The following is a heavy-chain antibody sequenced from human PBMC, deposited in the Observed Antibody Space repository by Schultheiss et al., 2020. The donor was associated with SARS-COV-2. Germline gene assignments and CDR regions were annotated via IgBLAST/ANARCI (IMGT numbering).Heavy chain of an antibody. CDR1: GGSISSYY. Sequence: SQNLSLTCTVSGGSISSYYWSWIRQPPGKGLEWIGYIYYNGSTKYNPSLNSRVTISQDTSKNQFSLKLSSVTAADTAVYYCARGGLYDSGGQYYYGMDVWGQGTTVTVSS. CDR2: IYYNGST. V-gene: IGHV4-59*12. D-gene: IGHD3-22*01. CDR3: ARGGLYDSGGQYYYGMDV. J-gene: IGHJ6*02.